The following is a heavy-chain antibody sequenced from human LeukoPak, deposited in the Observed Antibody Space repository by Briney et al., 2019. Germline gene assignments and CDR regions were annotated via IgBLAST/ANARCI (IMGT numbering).Heavy chain of an antibody. CDR1: GSTFNIYS. J-gene: IGHJ1*01. CDR2: ISSSSSFI. V-gene: IGHV3-21*01. CDR3: ATQGEHSYDSNRSGYFQH. Sequence: PGGSLRLSCAASGSTFNIYSMNWVRQAPGKGLEWVSSISSSSSFIYYADSVKGRFTISRDNAKNSLYLQMNSLRAEDTAVYYCATQGEHSYDSNRSGYFQHWGQGTLVTVSS. D-gene: IGHD3-22*01.